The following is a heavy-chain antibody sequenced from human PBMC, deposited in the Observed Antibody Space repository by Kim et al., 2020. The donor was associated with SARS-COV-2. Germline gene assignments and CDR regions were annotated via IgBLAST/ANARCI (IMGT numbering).Heavy chain of an antibody. Sequence: GGSLRLSCAASGFTFSNAWMSWVRQAPGKGLEWVGRIKSKTDGGTTDYAAPVKGRFTISRDDSKNTLYLQMNSLKTEDTAVYYCKGYSSGWEAGYWGQGTLVTVSS. V-gene: IGHV3-15*01. D-gene: IGHD6-19*01. J-gene: IGHJ4*02. CDR2: IKSKTDGGTT. CDR3: KGYSSGWEAGY. CDR1: GFTFSNAW.